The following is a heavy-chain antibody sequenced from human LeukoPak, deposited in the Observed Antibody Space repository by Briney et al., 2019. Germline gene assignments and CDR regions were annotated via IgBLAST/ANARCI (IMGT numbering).Heavy chain of an antibody. J-gene: IGHJ6*02. Sequence: SETLSLTCTVSGGSISSYYWSWIRQPPGKGLEWIGYIYYSGSTNYNPSLKSRVTISVDTSKNLFSLKLSSVTAADTAVYYCASTSRSGWYYYYGMDVWGQGTTVTVSS. CDR2: IYYSGST. V-gene: IGHV4-59*08. D-gene: IGHD6-19*01. CDR1: GGSISSYY. CDR3: ASTSRSGWYYYYGMDV.